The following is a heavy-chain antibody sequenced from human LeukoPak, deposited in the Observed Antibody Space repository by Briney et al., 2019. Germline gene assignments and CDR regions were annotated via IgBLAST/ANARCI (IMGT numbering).Heavy chain of an antibody. D-gene: IGHD5-12*01. CDR2: LHGSAAI. V-gene: IGHV4-4*07. Sequence: PETLSLTCDIFGDSISDYYWSWIRQPAGKGLEWIGRLHGSAAIKYNPSLRSRLGLSGDTSKNQFSLKLTSVTAADTAVYYCAREARLASAAGLDVWGQGTMVTVS. CDR3: AREARLASAAGLDV. CDR1: GDSISDYY. J-gene: IGHJ6*02.